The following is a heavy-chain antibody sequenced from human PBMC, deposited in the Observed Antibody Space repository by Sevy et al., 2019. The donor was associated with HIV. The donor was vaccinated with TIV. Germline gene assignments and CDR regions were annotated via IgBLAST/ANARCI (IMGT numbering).Heavy chain of an antibody. CDR1: GDSIGSGDYD. Sequence: SETLSLTCTVSGDSIGSGDYDWGWIRQPPGKGLQWIASMYFNGRSDYNPSLKSRVTISVDRPKSQFSLKLTSVTVSDTAIYYCARHGGLMDRGFDFRGQGTLVTVSS. CDR2: MYFNGRS. CDR3: ARHGGLMDRGFDF. J-gene: IGHJ4*02. D-gene: IGHD3-10*01. V-gene: IGHV4-39*01.